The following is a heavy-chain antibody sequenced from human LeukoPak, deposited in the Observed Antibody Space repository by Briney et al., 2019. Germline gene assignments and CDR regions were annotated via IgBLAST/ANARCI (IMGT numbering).Heavy chain of an antibody. Sequence: PSETLSLTCAASGYSISSGYYWGWIRQPPGKGLEWIGSIYHSGSTYYNPSLKSRVTISVDTSKNQFSLKLSSVTAADTAVYYCARLPRSGYYYGDYWGQGTLVTVSS. CDR1: GYSISSGYY. CDR3: ARLPRSGYYYGDY. J-gene: IGHJ4*02. CDR2: IYHSGST. D-gene: IGHD3-22*01. V-gene: IGHV4-38-2*01.